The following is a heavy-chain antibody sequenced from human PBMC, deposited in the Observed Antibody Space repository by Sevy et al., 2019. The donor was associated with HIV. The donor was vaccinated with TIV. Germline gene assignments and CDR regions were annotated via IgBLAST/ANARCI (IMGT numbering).Heavy chain of an antibody. D-gene: IGHD2-8*02. J-gene: IGHJ4*02. CDR1: GFTFSSYA. Sequence: GGSLRLSCAASGFTFSSYAMSWVRRAPGKGLEWVSALSGSGGSTDYADSVKGRFTISRDNSKNTLYLQMNSLRAEDTAVYYCANPWCMLQPKTQKFDYWGQGTLVTVSS. CDR3: ANPWCMLQPKTQKFDY. V-gene: IGHV3-23*01. CDR2: LSGSGGST.